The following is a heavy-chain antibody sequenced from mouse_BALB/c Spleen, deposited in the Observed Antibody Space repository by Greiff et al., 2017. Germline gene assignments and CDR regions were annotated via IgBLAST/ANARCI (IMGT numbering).Heavy chain of an antibody. Sequence: VRLKESGPGLVKPSQSLSLTCTVTGYSITSDYAWNWIRQFPGNKLEWMGYISYSGSTSYNPSLKSRISITRDTSKNQFFLQLNSVTTEDTATYYCARLYGNYRWFAYWGQGTLVTVSA. CDR1: GYSITSDYA. D-gene: IGHD2-1*01. J-gene: IGHJ3*01. CDR3: ARLYGNYRWFAY. CDR2: ISYSGST. V-gene: IGHV3-2*02.